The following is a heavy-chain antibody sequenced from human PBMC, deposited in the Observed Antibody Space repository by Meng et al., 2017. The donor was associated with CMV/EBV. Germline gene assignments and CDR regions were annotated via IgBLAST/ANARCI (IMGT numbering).Heavy chain of an antibody. CDR1: GYTFTGYY. CDR2: INPNSGGT. V-gene: IGHV1-2*02. J-gene: IGHJ5*02. Sequence: ASVKVSCKASGYTFTGYYMHWVRQAPGQGLEWMGWINPNSGGTNYAQKFQGRVTMTRNTSISTAYMGLSRLRSDDTAVYYCAGTCTSCNNWFDPWGQGTLVTVSS. D-gene: IGHD2-2*01. CDR3: AGTCTSCNNWFDP.